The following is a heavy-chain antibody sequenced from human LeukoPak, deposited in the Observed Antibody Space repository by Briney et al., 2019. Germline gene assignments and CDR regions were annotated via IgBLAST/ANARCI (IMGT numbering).Heavy chain of an antibody. J-gene: IGHJ5*02. D-gene: IGHD6-19*01. CDR1: GGSISSYY. CDR2: IYYSGST. V-gene: IGHV4-59*01. CDR3: ARADSPSAVADH. Sequence: SETLSLTCTVSGGSISSYYWSWIRQPPGKGLEWIGYIYYSGSTNYNPSLKSRVTISVDTSKNQFSLKLSSVTAADTAVYYCARADSPSAVADHWGQGTLVTVSS.